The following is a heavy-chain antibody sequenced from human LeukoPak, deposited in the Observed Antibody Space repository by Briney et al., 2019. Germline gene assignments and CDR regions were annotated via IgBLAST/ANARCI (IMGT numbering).Heavy chain of an antibody. D-gene: IGHD3-3*01. CDR3: ARGQGDAWSGYVLNV. J-gene: IGHJ6*04. CDR2: IYYSGST. Sequence: PSETLSLTCTFSGASSSSSGYYWGWIRQPPGKGLEWIGSIYYSGSTYYNPSLKSRVTISVDTSKNQFSLNLSSVTAADTAVYYCARGQGDAWSGYVLNVWGKGTTVTVSS. CDR1: GASSSSSGYY. V-gene: IGHV4-39*07.